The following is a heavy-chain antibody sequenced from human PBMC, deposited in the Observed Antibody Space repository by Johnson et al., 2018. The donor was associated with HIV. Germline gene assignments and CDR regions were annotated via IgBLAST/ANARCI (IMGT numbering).Heavy chain of an antibody. V-gene: IGHV3-30*04. CDR1: GFTFSSYA. CDR2: ISYDGSNK. D-gene: IGHD3-3*01. CDR3: ARRRSDNVARSHDAFDI. Sequence: QVQLVESGGGVVQPGRSLRLSCAASGFTFSSYAMHWVRQAPGKGLEWVAVISYDGSNKYYADSVNGRFTISRDNSKNTLYLQMNSLRAEDTAVYYCARRRSDNVARSHDAFDIWGQGTMVTVS. J-gene: IGHJ3*02.